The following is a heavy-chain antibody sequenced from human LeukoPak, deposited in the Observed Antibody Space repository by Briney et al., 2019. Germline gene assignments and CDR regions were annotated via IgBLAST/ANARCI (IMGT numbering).Heavy chain of an antibody. CDR1: GFTFSSHW. V-gene: IGHV3-74*01. CDR3: AKDRTVGASYWYFDL. CDR2: INSDGSSI. Sequence: GGSLRLSCAASGFTFSSHWMHWVRQAPGKGLVWVSRINSDGSSISYADSVKGRFTISRDNAKNTLFLHMNTLRAEDTAIYYCAKDRTVGASYWYFDLWGRGTLVTVSS. D-gene: IGHD1-26*01. J-gene: IGHJ2*01.